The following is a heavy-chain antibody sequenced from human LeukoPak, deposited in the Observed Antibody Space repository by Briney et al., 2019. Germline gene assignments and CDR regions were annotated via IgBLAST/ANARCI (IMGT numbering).Heavy chain of an antibody. CDR2: TYCRSKWYN. CDR1: GDSVSINSAA. CDR3: ARVQQLGQGFHY. Sequence: SQTLSLTSAISGDSVSINSAAWNSIRQSPSRGLEWLGSTYCRSKWYNHYALSVKSRISINPDTSKNQFSLQLNPVTPEDTAVYYCARVQQLGQGFHYWGLGTLVTGSS. J-gene: IGHJ4*02. D-gene: IGHD6-13*01. V-gene: IGHV6-1*01.